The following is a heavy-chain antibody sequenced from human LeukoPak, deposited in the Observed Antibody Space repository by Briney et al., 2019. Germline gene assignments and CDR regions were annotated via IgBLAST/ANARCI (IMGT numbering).Heavy chain of an antibody. Sequence: GGSLRPSCAASGSTFSSYAMSCVRQAPGKGLEWVSSISGGGTKTFYADSVKGGFTISRDNSRNLLFLQMSSLRVEDTAVYYCSKRRHYYVSGDYYSDPWGQGTLVTVSS. CDR3: SKRRHYYVSGDYYSDP. CDR1: GSTFSSYA. V-gene: IGHV3-23*01. J-gene: IGHJ5*02. CDR2: ISGGGTKT. D-gene: IGHD3-10*01.